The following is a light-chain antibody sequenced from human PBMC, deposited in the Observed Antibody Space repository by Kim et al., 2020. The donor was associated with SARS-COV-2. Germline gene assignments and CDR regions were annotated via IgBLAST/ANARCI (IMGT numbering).Light chain of an antibody. V-gene: IGKV1-39*01. CDR1: QSTSSY. CDR3: QQSYSIPYS. Sequence: DIQMTQSPSSLSASVGDRVTITCRTSQSTSSYLNWYQQKPGKAPKLLIYAASSLQSGVPSGFSGSGSGTDFTLTISSLQPEDFATYYCQQSYSIPYSFGQGTKLEI. J-gene: IGKJ2*03. CDR2: AAS.